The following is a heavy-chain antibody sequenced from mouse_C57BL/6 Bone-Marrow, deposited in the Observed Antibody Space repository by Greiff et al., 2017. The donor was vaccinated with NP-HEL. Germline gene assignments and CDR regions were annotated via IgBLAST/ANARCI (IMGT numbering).Heavy chain of an antibody. Sequence: VKLVESGAELVRPGASVTLSCKASGYTFTDYEMHWVKQTPVHGLEWIGAIDPETGGTAYNQKFKGKAILTADKSSSTAYMELRSLTSEDSAVYYCTRTLLRSPGFAYWGQGTLVTVSA. CDR2: IDPETGGT. J-gene: IGHJ3*01. CDR3: TRTLLRSPGFAY. CDR1: GYTFTDYE. D-gene: IGHD1-1*01. V-gene: IGHV1-15*01.